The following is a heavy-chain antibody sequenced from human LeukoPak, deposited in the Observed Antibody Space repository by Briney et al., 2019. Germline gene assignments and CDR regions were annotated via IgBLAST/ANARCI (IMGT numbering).Heavy chain of an antibody. V-gene: IGHV4-61*01. CDR1: GGSLNSSSYY. J-gene: IGHJ4*02. Sequence: NPSETLSLTCTVSGGSLNSSSYYWSWIRQPPGKGLEWIGYIYYSGSTNYNPSLKSRVTISVDTSKNQFSLKLSSVTAADTAVYYCARRNGDPALYYFDYWGQGTLVTVSS. CDR3: ARRNGDPALYYFDY. D-gene: IGHD4-17*01. CDR2: IYYSGST.